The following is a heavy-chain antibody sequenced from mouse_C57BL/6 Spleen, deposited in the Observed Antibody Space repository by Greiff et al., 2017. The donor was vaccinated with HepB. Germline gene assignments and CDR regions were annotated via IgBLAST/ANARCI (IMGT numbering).Heavy chain of an antibody. CDR3: ARSPRDYFDY. CDR1: GYTFTSYW. J-gene: IGHJ2*01. Sequence: QVQLKQPGAELVRPGSSVKLSCKASGYTFTSYWMDWVKQRPGQGLEWIGNIYPSDSETHYNQKFKDKATLTVDKSSSTAYMQLSSLTSEDSAVYYCARSPRDYFDYWGQGTTLTVSS. CDR2: IYPSDSET. V-gene: IGHV1-61*01.